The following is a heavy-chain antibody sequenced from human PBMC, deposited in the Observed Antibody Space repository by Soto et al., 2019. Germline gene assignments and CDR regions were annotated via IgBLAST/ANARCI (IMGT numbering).Heavy chain of an antibody. J-gene: IGHJ6*03. CDR1: GGSFSGYY. CDR3: ARGRCSISCFYWYHYYYMEV. V-gene: IGHV4-34*01. CDR2: INHSGST. D-gene: IGHD2-2*01. Sequence: SETLSLTCAVYGGSFSGYYWSWIRQPPGKGLEWIGEINHSGSTNYNPSLKSRVTISVDTSKNQFSLKLSSVTAADTAVYYCARGRCSISCFYWYHYYYMEVWCKGITVTV.